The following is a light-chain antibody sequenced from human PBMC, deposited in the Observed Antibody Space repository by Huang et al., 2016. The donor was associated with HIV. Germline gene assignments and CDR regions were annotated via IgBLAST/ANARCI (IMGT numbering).Light chain of an antibody. CDR2: WAS. CDR3: QQDYSSPE. Sequence: DIVLTQSPDTLAVSLGEKVTIHCKSSQNVVFTSTNKNYLAWYQQKPGHPPKALKYWASVGESGVPDRFSSSESRSDFTLTISSLQAEDVALYCWQQDYSSPEFGQGTRVEI. J-gene: IGKJ1*01. V-gene: IGKV4-1*01. CDR1: QNVVFTSTNKNY.